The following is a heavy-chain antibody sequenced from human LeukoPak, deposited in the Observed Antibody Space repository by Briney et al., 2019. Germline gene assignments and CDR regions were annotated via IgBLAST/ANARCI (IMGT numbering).Heavy chain of an antibody. CDR2: IKQDGSEK. Sequence: QAGRSLRLSCAASGFTFDKAWMTWVRQAPGKGLEWVANIKQDGSEKYYVDSVKGRFTISRDNAKNSLYLQMNSLRAEDTAVYYCARVRAATRYFDLWGRGTLVTVSS. CDR1: GFTFDKAW. J-gene: IGHJ2*01. V-gene: IGHV3-7*03. CDR3: ARVRAATRYFDL. D-gene: IGHD2-15*01.